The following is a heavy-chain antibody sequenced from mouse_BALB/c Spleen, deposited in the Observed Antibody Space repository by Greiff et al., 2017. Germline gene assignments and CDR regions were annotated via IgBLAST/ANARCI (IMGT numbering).Heavy chain of an antibody. CDR1: GYTFTDYY. V-gene: IGHV1-77*01. Sequence: QVQLKESGAELARPGASVKLSCKASGYTFTDYYINWVKQRTGQGLEWIGEIYPGSGNTYYNEKFKGKATLTADKSSSTAYMQLSSLTSEDSAVYFCAKTGSYAMDYWGQGTSVTVSS. CDR2: IYPGSGNT. J-gene: IGHJ4*01. CDR3: AKTGSYAMDY. D-gene: IGHD4-1*01.